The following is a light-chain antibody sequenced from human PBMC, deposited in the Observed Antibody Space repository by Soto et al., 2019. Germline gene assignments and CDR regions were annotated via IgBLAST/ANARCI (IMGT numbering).Light chain of an antibody. CDR3: QRYNDWPLT. CDR2: GAS. CDR1: QSITSSH. J-gene: IGKJ4*01. Sequence: DIVLTQSPGTLSLSPGKRATLSCRASQSITSSHLAWYQQKPGQPPRLLIFGASTRATGIPARFSGSGSGTDFTLTIDSLQSEDFAVYYCQRYNDWPLTFGGGTKVEVK. V-gene: IGKV3-15*01.